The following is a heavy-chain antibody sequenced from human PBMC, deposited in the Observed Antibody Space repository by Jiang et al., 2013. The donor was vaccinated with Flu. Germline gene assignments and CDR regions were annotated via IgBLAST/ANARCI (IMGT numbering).Heavy chain of an antibody. V-gene: IGHV1-18*01. D-gene: IGHD5-18*01. CDR2: ISAYNGNT. CDR3: ARRGSLWYYFDY. J-gene: IGHJ4*02. Sequence: EWMGWISAYNGNTNYAQKLQGRVTMTTDTSTSTAYMELRSLRSDDTAVYYCARRGSLWYYFDYWGQGTLVTVSS.